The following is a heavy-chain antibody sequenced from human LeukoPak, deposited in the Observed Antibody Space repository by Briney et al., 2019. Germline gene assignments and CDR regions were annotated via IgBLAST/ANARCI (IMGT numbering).Heavy chain of an antibody. CDR3: ARDPGRDYDFWSGYYNWFDP. J-gene: IGHJ5*02. V-gene: IGHV1-18*01. CDR1: GYTFTIYG. Sequence: ASVKVSCKASGYTFTIYGISWVRQAPGQGLECMRWISAHNGNTNDAQMLQGRVTMTTDTSTSTAYMGLRGLRSDDTAVYYCARDPGRDYDFWSGYYNWFDPWGQGTLVTVSS. D-gene: IGHD3-3*01. CDR2: ISAHNGNT.